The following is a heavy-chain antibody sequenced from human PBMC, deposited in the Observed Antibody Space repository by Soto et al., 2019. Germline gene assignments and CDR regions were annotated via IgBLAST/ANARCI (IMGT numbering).Heavy chain of an antibody. V-gene: IGHV3-48*03. Sequence: VKNRFTVSRDNAKNSLYLQMNNLRAEDTAVYFCARDATFYHSCGSPADDAFDLWGQGTMVTVSS. CDR3: ARDATFYHSCGSPADDAFDL. J-gene: IGHJ3*01. D-gene: IGHD3-22*01.